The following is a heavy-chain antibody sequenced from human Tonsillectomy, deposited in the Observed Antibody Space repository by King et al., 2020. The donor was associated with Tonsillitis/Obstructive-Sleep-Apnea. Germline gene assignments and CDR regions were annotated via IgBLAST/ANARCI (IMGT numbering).Heavy chain of an antibody. Sequence: QLVQSGAEVKKPGASVKVSCKTSGYTFTSYYMHWVRQAPGQGLEWMGIINTSDSGTHYAQKFQGRVTLTRDTSTTTVHMELSSLRSEDTAVYYCAREALAAAGTILDYWGQGTLVTVSS. CDR3: AREALAAAGTILDY. D-gene: IGHD6-13*01. CDR2: INTSDSGT. CDR1: GYTFTSYY. J-gene: IGHJ4*02. V-gene: IGHV1-46*01.